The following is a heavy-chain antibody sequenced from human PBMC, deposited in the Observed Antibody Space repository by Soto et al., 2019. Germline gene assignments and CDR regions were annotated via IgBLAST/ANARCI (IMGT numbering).Heavy chain of an antibody. CDR2: ISYDGSNK. CDR3: AKDLEGATYYYYGMDV. J-gene: IGHJ6*02. D-gene: IGHD1-26*01. Sequence: QVQLVESGGGVVQPGRSLSLSCAASGFTFSSYGMHWVRQAPGKGLEWVAVISYDGSNKYYADSVKGRFTISRDNSKNTLYLQMNSLRAEDTAVYYCAKDLEGATYYYYGMDVWGQGTTVTVSS. CDR1: GFTFSSYG. V-gene: IGHV3-30*18.